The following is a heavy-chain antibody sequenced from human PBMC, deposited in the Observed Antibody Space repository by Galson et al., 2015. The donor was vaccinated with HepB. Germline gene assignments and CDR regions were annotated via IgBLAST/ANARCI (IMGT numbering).Heavy chain of an antibody. D-gene: IGHD1-26*01. J-gene: IGHJ3*02. CDR1: GCAFSSYA. Sequence: SVKVSCKASGCAFSSYAISWVRQAPGQGLEWMGRIIPIRGITNYAQKFQGRVTIAADKSKSTAYMELSSLRSEDTAAYYCARDQAELGAFDIWGQGTMVTVAP. CDR2: IIPIRGIT. CDR3: ARDQAELGAFDI. V-gene: IGHV1-69*04.